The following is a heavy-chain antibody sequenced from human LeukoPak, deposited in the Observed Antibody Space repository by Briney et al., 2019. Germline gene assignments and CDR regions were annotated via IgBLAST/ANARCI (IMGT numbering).Heavy chain of an antibody. Sequence: PSQTLSLTCAVSGGSITSSGYSWSWIRQPPGKGLEWIGYLYPSGGTFYNPSVKSRVTISVDRSKNQFSLNLNSVTAADTAVYYCARDRSVTGYWYFDLWGRGTLVTVSS. CDR3: ARDRSVTGYWYFDL. CDR1: GGSITSSGYS. J-gene: IGHJ2*01. CDR2: LYPSGGT. V-gene: IGHV4-30-2*01. D-gene: IGHD2-21*02.